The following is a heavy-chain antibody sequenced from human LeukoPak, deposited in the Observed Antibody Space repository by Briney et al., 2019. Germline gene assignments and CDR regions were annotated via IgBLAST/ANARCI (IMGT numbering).Heavy chain of an antibody. CDR1: GYTFTGYY. D-gene: IGHD4-17*01. CDR3: ASGRDYGDERGAFDI. Sequence: RASVKVSCKASGYTFTGYYMHWVRQARGQGLEWMGWINPKSGGTNYAQKFQGRVTMTRDTSISTAYMELSRLRSDDTAVYYCASGRDYGDERGAFDIWGQGTMVTVSS. V-gene: IGHV1-2*02. J-gene: IGHJ3*02. CDR2: INPKSGGT.